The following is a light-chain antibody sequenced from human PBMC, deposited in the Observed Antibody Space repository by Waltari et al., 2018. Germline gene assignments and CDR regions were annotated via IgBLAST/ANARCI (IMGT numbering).Light chain of an antibody. J-gene: IGLJ1*01. CDR3: AAWDDRLDSYV. V-gene: IGLV1-44*01. CDR1: DSNIGANS. CDR2: RSN. Sequence: QSVLTQPPSASGTPGRGVTVSSSGIDSNIGANSVTWYQHVPGAATKVLSYRSNKRPSGAPDRFSGSKSGTSASLAISGLRSEDEADYYCAAWDDRLDSYVFGTGTRVTVL.